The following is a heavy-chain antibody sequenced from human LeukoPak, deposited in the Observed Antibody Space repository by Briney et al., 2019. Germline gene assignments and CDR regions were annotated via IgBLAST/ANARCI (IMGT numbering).Heavy chain of an antibody. D-gene: IGHD3-9*01. V-gene: IGHV3-13*01. CDR3: ARSSPPTYDILTGYRYYYYGMDA. J-gene: IGHJ6*02. Sequence: GGSLRLSCAASGFTFSSYDMHWVRQGTGKALEWVSAIGTAGDTYYPGSVKGRFTISRENAKNSLYLQMNSLSAGDTAVYYCARSSPPTYDILTGYRYYYYGMDAWGQGTTVTVSS. CDR1: GFTFSSYD. CDR2: IGTAGDT.